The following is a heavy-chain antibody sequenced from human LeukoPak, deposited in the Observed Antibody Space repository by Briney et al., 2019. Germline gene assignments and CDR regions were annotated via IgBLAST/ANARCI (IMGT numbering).Heavy chain of an antibody. CDR2: IYTSGST. J-gene: IGHJ6*03. Sequence: SETLSLTCTVSGGSISSYYWSWIRQPPGKGLEWIGYIYTSGSTNYNPSLKSRVTISVDTSKNQFSLKLSSVTAADTAVYYCARLVPSVYYYMDVWGKGTTVTVSS. CDR3: ARLVPSVYYYMDV. CDR1: GGSISSYY. V-gene: IGHV4-4*09. D-gene: IGHD3-10*02.